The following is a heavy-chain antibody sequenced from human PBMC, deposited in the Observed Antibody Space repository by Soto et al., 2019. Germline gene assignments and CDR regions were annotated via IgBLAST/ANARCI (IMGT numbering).Heavy chain of an antibody. CDR1: GFTFSSYA. J-gene: IGHJ6*02. CDR2: ISGSGDRT. D-gene: IGHD6-13*01. V-gene: IGHV3-23*01. CDR3: AKDRDGAAAGPTKFYGMDV. Sequence: EVQLLESGGGLVQPGGSLRLSCAASGFTFSSYAMSWVRQAPGKGLEWVSVISGSGDRTYYADSVRGRFTISSDNSKNSLYLQMNSLRAEDTAVYYCAKDRDGAAAGPTKFYGMDVGGQGTTVTVSS.